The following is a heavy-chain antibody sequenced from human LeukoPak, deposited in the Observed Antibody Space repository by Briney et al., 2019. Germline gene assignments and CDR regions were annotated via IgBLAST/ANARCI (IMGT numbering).Heavy chain of an antibody. CDR1: GYTFTGYY. V-gene: IGHV1-2*02. J-gene: IGHJ6*02. D-gene: IGHD3-10*01. Sequence: ASVKVSCKASGYTFTGYYIHWVRQAPGQGLEWMGWIDPNSGGTIYAQKFQGGVTMTRDTSISTAYMELSRLRSDDTAVYYCARDPSRYYGSGSYYSFMDVWGQGTTVTVSS. CDR2: IDPNSGGT. CDR3: ARDPSRYYGSGSYYSFMDV.